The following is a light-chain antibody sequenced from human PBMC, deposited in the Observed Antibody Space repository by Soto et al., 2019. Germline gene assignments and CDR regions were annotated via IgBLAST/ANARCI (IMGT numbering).Light chain of an antibody. CDR1: SSNIGAGYD. CDR2: GNN. Sequence: QSVLTQPPSESGAPGQRVAISCTGSSSNIGAGYDVFWYQQLPGTAPKLLIYGNNSRPSGVPGRFSGSKSGTSASLAITGLQADDEADYHCQSYDSSLSVVFGGGTKLTVL. V-gene: IGLV1-40*01. CDR3: QSYDSSLSVV. J-gene: IGLJ2*01.